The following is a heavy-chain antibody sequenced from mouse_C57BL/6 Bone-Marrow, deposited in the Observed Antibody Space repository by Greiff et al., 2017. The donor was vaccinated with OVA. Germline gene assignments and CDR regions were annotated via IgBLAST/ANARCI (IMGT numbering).Heavy chain of an antibody. J-gene: IGHJ4*01. Sequence: QVQLQQSGPELVKPGASVKISCKASGYSFTSYYIHWVKQRPGQGLEWIGWIYPGSGNTKYNEKFKGKATLTADTSSSTAYMQLSSLTSEDSAVYYCANGGYGSSRYAMDYWGQGTSVTVSS. CDR3: ANGGYGSSRYAMDY. D-gene: IGHD1-1*01. CDR1: GYSFTSYY. CDR2: IYPGSGNT. V-gene: IGHV1-66*01.